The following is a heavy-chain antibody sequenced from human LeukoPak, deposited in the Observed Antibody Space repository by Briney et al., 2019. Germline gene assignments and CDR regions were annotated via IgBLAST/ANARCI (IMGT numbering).Heavy chain of an antibody. V-gene: IGHV1-18*04. Sequence: ASVKVSCKGSGYTLSNHAFSWVRQAPGQGLEWMGWISADNGNTNHAQKFQGRVSLTTDTSTSTAYMELSSLRSEDTAVYYCAASMEDCSGGSCYPYLADSSGYYGLDYWGQGTLVTVSS. CDR2: ISADNGNT. CDR3: AASMEDCSGGSCYPYLADSSGYYGLDY. J-gene: IGHJ4*02. CDR1: GYTLSNHA. D-gene: IGHD2-15*01.